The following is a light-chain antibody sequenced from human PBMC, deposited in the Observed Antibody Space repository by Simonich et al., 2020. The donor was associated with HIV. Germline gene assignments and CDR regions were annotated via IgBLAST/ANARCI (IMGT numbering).Light chain of an antibody. J-gene: IGKJ2*01. V-gene: IGKV3-11*01. CDR3: QQRSNWPL. Sequence: EIVLTQSPATLSLSPGDRATLSCRASQSVSSYLAWYQQKPVQAPRLLIYDASNRATGIPARVSGSGSGTDFTLTISSLEPEDFAVYYCQQRSNWPLFGQGTKLEIK. CDR2: DAS. CDR1: QSVSSY.